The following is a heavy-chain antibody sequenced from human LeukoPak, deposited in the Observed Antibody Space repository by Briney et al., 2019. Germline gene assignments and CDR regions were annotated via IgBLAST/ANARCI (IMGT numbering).Heavy chain of an antibody. CDR3: ARDSITMIDY. J-gene: IGHJ4*02. CDR1: GGSFSGYY. CDR2: INHSGST. Sequence: SETLSLTCAVYGGSFSGYYWSWIRQPPGKGLEWIGEINHSGSTNYSPSLKSRVTISVDTSKNQFSLKLSSATAADTAVYYCARDSITMIDYWGQGTLVTVSS. D-gene: IGHD3-22*01. V-gene: IGHV4-34*01.